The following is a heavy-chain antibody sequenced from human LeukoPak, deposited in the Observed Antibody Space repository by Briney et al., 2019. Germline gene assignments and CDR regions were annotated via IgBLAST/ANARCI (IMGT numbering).Heavy chain of an antibody. D-gene: IGHD3-22*01. CDR1: GGTFSSYT. CDR3: ARGGDSSGFDY. CDR2: IIPILGIA. V-gene: IGHV1-69*02. Sequence: SVKVSCKASGGTFSSYTISWVRQAPGQGLEWMGRIIPILGIANYAQKFQGRVTITADKSTSTAYMELSSLRSEDTAVYYCARGGDSSGFDYWGQGTLVTVSS. J-gene: IGHJ4*02.